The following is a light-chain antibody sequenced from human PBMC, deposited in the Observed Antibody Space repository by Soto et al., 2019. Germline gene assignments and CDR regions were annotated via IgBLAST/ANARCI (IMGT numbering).Light chain of an antibody. CDR3: CSFAGSFSYV. Sequence: QSVLTQPRSVSGSPGQSVTISCTGTSSDVGRYDYVSWYQQHPGKAPKLSIYDVTERPAGVPDRFSGSKSGNTASLTISGLQAEDEADYSCCSFAGSFSYVFGGGTKSPS. CDR1: SSDVGRYDY. J-gene: IGLJ1*01. V-gene: IGLV2-11*01. CDR2: DVT.